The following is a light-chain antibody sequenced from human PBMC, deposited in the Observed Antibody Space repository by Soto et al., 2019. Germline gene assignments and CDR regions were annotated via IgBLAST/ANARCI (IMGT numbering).Light chain of an antibody. J-gene: IGKJ1*01. CDR2: GAS. CDR3: QQYGSSPLT. CDR1: QSVSSSY. Sequence: EIVLTQSPGTLSFSPGERANLSCRASQSVSSSYLAWYQQKPGQAPRLLIYGASSRATGIPDRFSGSGSGSHFTLTISRLEPEDFAVYYCQQYGSSPLTFGQGTKVDIK. V-gene: IGKV3-20*01.